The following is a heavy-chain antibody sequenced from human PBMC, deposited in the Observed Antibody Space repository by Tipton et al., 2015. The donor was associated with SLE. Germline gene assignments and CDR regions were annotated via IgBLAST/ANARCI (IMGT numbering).Heavy chain of an antibody. J-gene: IGHJ3*02. CDR3: ARGRLLRFVALDI. V-gene: IGHV4-34*01. D-gene: IGHD3-3*01. CDR2: INHSGST. CDR1: GGSFSGYY. Sequence: TLSLTCAVYGGSFSGYYWSWIRQPPGKGLEWIGEINHSGSTNYNPSLKGRVTISVDTSKNQFSLKLSPVTAADTAVYYCARGRLLRFVALDIWGQGNMVTVSS.